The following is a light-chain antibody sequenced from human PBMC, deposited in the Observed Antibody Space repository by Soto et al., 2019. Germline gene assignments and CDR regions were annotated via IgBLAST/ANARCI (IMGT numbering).Light chain of an antibody. CDR3: AAWDDSLNAVV. CDR1: SSNIGNNA. Sequence: QSVLTQPPSVSEAPRQRVTISCSGSSSNIGNNAVNWYQQLPGTAPKLLIYYDDLLPSGVSDRFSGSKSGTSASLAISGLQSEDEADYYCAAWDDSLNAVVFGGGTKLTVL. V-gene: IGLV1-36*01. CDR2: YDD. J-gene: IGLJ2*01.